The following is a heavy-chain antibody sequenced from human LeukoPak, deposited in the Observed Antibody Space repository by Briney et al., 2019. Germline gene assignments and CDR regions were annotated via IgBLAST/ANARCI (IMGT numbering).Heavy chain of an antibody. J-gene: IGHJ6*03. CDR2: INHSGST. Sequence: SETLSLTCAVYGGSFSGYYWSWIRQPPGKGLEWIGEINHSGSTNYNPSLKSRVTISVDTSKHQFSLKLSSVTAADTAVYYCARERAYCSGGSCYYYYYYMDVWGKGTTVTVSS. D-gene: IGHD2-15*01. CDR3: ARERAYCSGGSCYYYYYYMDV. V-gene: IGHV4-34*01. CDR1: GGSFSGYY.